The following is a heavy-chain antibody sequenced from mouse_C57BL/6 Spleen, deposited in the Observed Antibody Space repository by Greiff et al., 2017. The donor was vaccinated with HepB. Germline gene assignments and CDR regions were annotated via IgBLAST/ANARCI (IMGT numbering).Heavy chain of an antibody. CDR3: ARVGALTDEYFDV. CDR1: GFTFTDYY. V-gene: IGHV7-3*01. CDR2: IRNKANGYTT. Sequence: EVMLVESGGGLVQPGGSLSLSCAASGFTFTDYYMSWVRQPPGKALEWLGFIRNKANGYTTEYSASVKGRFTISRDKSQSILYLQMNALRAEDSATYYCARVGALTDEYFDVWGTGTTVTVSS. J-gene: IGHJ1*03.